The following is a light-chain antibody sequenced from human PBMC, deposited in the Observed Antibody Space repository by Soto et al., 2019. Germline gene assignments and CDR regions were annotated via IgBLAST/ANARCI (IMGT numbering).Light chain of an antibody. Sequence: EIMMTQSPATLSVSPGERATLSCRASQSVRNNLAWYQHKPGQVPRLLIYYASTRATGIPARFSGRGSRTEFTLTISCLLSEDVVVYYCQQYNNWPPIPFGQGTVLEIK. J-gene: IGKJ5*01. CDR2: YAS. CDR1: QSVRNN. V-gene: IGKV3-15*01. CDR3: QQYNNWPPIP.